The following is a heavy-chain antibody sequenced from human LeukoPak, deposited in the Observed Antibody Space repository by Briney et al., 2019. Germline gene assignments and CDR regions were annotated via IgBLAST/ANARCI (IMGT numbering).Heavy chain of an antibody. CDR3: ARSSSIAAADG. V-gene: IGHV4-34*01. D-gene: IGHD6-13*01. CDR1: GGSFSGYY. J-gene: IGHJ4*02. Sequence: SETLSLACAVYGGSFSGYYWSWIRQPPGKGLEWIGSIYYSGNTYYNPSLKSRVTISVDTSKNQFSLKLSSVTAADTAVYYCARSSSIAAADGWGQGTLVTVSS. CDR2: IYYSGNT.